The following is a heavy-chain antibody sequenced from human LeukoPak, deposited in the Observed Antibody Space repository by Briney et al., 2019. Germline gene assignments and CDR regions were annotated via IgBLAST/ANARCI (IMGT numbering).Heavy chain of an antibody. J-gene: IGHJ4*02. CDR3: ARDGGYCSGGSCYTVQVEY. Sequence: GASVKVSCKASGGTFSSYAISWVRQAPGQGLEWMGGIIPIFGTANYAQKFQDRVTITADESTSTAYMELSSLRSEDTAVYYCARDGGYCSGGSCYTVQVEYWGQGTLVTVSS. CDR1: GGTFSSYA. CDR2: IIPIFGTA. V-gene: IGHV1-69*01. D-gene: IGHD2-15*01.